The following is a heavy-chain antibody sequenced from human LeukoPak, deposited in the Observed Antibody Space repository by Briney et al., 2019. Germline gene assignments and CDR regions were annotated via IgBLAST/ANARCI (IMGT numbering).Heavy chain of an antibody. CDR1: GYTLTELS. CDR2: FDPEDGET. Sequence: ASVKVSCKVSGYTLTELSMHWVRQAPGKGLEWMGGFDPEDGETIYAQKFQGRVTMTEDTSTDTAYMELSSLRPEDTAVYYCATDFIVVVPAAIVDYWGQGTLVTVSS. J-gene: IGHJ4*02. CDR3: ATDFIVVVPAAIVDY. V-gene: IGHV1-24*01. D-gene: IGHD2-2*01.